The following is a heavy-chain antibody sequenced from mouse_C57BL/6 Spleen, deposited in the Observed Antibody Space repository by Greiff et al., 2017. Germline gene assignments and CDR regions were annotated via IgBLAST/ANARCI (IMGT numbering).Heavy chain of an antibody. J-gene: IGHJ3*01. CDR1: GYTFTDHT. CDR2: IYPGDGST. V-gene: IGHV1-78*01. Sequence: QVQLQQSDAELVKPGASVKISCKVSGYTFTDHTIHWMKQRPEQGLEWIGYIYPGDGSTKYNEKFEGKATLTADKSSSTAYLQLNSLISEDSAVYFCARPDNWDGFAYWGQGTLVTVSA. D-gene: IGHD4-1*01. CDR3: ARPDNWDGFAY.